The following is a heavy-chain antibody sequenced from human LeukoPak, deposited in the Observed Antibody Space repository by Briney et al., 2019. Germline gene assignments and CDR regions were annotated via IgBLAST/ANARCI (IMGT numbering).Heavy chain of an antibody. D-gene: IGHD4-17*01. CDR3: ARDMGDYGDYSDGFDY. Sequence: GGSLRLSCAASGFTFSSYWMSWVRQAPGKGLEWVANIKQDGSEKYYVDSVKGRFTISRDNAKNSLYLQMNSLRAEDTAVYYCARDMGDYGDYSDGFDYWGQGTLVTVSS. V-gene: IGHV3-7*01. CDR2: IKQDGSEK. CDR1: GFTFSSYW. J-gene: IGHJ4*02.